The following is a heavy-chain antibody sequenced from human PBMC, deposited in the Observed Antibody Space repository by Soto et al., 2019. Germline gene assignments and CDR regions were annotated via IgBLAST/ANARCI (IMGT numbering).Heavy chain of an antibody. CDR2: IYYDGGT. Sequence: LETLCLTCSISGGSIGAYDGSWIRQPPGKGLEWIGYIYYDGGTNYNPSLKSRVTISVDTSKNQFSLKLTSVTAADTAFYYCARHYCSAAGCYYFDYWGQGTLVTVPQ. D-gene: IGHD2-15*01. CDR1: GGSIGAYD. CDR3: ARHYCSAAGCYYFDY. V-gene: IGHV4-59*08. J-gene: IGHJ4*02.